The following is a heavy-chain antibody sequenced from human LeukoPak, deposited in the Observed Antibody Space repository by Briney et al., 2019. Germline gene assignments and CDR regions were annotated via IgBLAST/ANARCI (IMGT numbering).Heavy chain of an antibody. Sequence: SETLSLTCAVYGGSFSGYYWSWIRQPPGKGLEWIGEINHSGSTNYNPSLKSRVTMSVDTSKNQFSLKLSSVTAADTAVYYCARDMGRGLGYLDYWGQGTLVTV. CDR3: ARDMGRGLGYLDY. CDR2: INHSGST. J-gene: IGHJ4*02. V-gene: IGHV4-34*01. CDR1: GGSFSGYY. D-gene: IGHD3-10*01.